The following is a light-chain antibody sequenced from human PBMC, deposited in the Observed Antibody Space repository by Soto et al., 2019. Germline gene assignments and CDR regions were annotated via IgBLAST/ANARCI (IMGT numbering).Light chain of an antibody. CDR2: DAS. CDR3: HHYGTSRT. V-gene: IGKV3-20*01. J-gene: IGKJ1*01. Sequence: EIVLTQSPGILSLSPGERATLSCRASQSVSSFYLGWYQQKPGQAPRLLIFDASTRATGIPDRFTGSGSGTDFTLTVNRLEPEDFAVYYCHHYGTSRTFGQGTKVDNK. CDR1: QSVSSFY.